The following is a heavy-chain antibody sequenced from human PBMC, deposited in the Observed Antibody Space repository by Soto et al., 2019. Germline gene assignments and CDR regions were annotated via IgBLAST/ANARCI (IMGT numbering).Heavy chain of an antibody. CDR1: GFTFSDHY. Sequence: GGSLRLSCAASGFTFSDHYMDWVRQAPGKGLEWVGRTRNKANSYTTEYAASVKGRFTISRDDSKNSLYLQMNSLKTEDTAVYYCARDRSFGTREPFDIWGQGTMVTVSS. J-gene: IGHJ3*02. CDR3: ARDRSFGTREPFDI. CDR2: TRNKANSYTT. V-gene: IGHV3-72*01. D-gene: IGHD3-16*01.